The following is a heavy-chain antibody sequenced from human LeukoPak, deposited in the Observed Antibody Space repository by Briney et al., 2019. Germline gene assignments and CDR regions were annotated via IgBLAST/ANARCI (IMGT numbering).Heavy chain of an antibody. Sequence: GGSLRLSCAASGFTFSTGFTFSSYAMSWVRQAPGKGLVWVSRINADGSTTSYADSVRGRFTISRDNAKNTLYLQMNSLRAEDTAVYYCATLISGWSLYWGQGALVTVSS. D-gene: IGHD6-19*01. CDR3: ATLISGWSLY. J-gene: IGHJ4*02. V-gene: IGHV3-74*01. CDR1: GFTFSTGFTFSSYA. CDR2: INADGSTT.